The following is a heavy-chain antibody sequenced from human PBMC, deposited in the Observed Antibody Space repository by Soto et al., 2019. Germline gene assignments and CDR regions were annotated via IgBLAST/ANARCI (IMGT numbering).Heavy chain of an antibody. V-gene: IGHV1-46*01. CDR1: GYTFTSYY. Sequence: ASVKVSCKASGYTFTSYYMHWVRQAPGQGLEWMGIINPSGGSTRFAQKFQGRVTLTRDTSTNTVYMEPSSLRSDDTAVYYCARDRCDTTSCYECDYWGQGTLVT. D-gene: IGHD2-2*01. CDR2: INPSGGST. J-gene: IGHJ4*02. CDR3: ARDRCDTTSCYECDY.